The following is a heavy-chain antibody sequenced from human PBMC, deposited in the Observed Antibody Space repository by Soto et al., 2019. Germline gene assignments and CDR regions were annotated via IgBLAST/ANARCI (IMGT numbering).Heavy chain of an antibody. CDR2: ISSSSSYI. CDR1: GFTFSSYS. V-gene: IGHV3-21*01. Sequence: GGSLRLACAASGFTFSSYSMNWVRQAPGKGLEWVSSISSSSSYIYYADSVKGRFTISRDNAKNSLYLQMNSLRSEDTAVYYCARVMVGGVISAIDIWGQGTMVT. D-gene: IGHD3-10*01. J-gene: IGHJ3*02. CDR3: ARVMVGGVISAIDI.